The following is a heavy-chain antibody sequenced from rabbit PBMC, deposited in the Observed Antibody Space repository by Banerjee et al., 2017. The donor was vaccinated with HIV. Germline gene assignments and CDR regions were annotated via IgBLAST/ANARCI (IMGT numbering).Heavy chain of an antibody. J-gene: IGHJ4*01. CDR1: GFSFSSSYY. D-gene: IGHD4-1*01. CDR3: VREYEWLGWGL. V-gene: IGHV1S40*01. Sequence: LEESGGGLVQPEGSLTLTCTASGFSFSSSYYMCWVRQAPGKGLEWIGYIDPVFGSTYYASWVNGRFTISSHNAQNTLYLQLNSLTAADTATYFCVREYEWLGWGLWGPGTLVTVS. CDR2: IDPVFGST.